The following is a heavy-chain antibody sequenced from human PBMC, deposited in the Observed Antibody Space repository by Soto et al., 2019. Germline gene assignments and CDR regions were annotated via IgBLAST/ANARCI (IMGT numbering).Heavy chain of an antibody. CDR3: VRDYDSSGFYSGH. D-gene: IGHD3-22*01. V-gene: IGHV3-74*03. CDR1: GFTFSSYC. Sequence: GGSLRLSCAASGFTFSSYCMHWVRQSPGKGLVWVSQIDSDGRSTTYADTVKGRFTVSRDNAKNKLFLQMNSLRAEDTAVYYCVRDYDSSGFYSGHWGQGTLVTVSS. CDR2: IDSDGRST. J-gene: IGHJ4*02.